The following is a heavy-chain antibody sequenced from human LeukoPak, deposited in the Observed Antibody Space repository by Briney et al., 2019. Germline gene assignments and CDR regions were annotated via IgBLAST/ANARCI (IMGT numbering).Heavy chain of an antibody. CDR3: ARSARRVVVVPAAIRPGDAFDI. D-gene: IGHD2-2*02. CDR1: GYTFTGYY. Sequence: GASVKVSCKASGYTFTGYYMHWVRQAPGQGLEWMGWINPNSGGTNYAQKFQGRVTMTRDTSISTAYMELSRLRSDDTAVYYCARSARRVVVVPAAIRPGDAFDIWGQGTMVTVSS. CDR2: INPNSGGT. V-gene: IGHV1-2*02. J-gene: IGHJ3*02.